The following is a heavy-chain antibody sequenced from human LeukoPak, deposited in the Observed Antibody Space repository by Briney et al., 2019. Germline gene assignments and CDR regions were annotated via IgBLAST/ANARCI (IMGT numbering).Heavy chain of an antibody. Sequence: ASVKVSCKASGYTFTGYYMHWVRQAPGQGLEWMGWINPNSGGTNYAQKFQGRVTMARDTSISTAYMELSRLRSDDTAVYYCARERDSSSWSSLMYAFDIWGQGTMVTVSS. V-gene: IGHV1-2*02. D-gene: IGHD6-13*01. CDR3: ARERDSSSWSSLMYAFDI. CDR2: INPNSGGT. CDR1: GYTFTGYY. J-gene: IGHJ3*02.